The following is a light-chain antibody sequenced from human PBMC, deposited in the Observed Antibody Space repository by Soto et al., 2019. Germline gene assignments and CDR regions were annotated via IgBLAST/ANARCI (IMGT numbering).Light chain of an antibody. V-gene: IGLV2-8*01. Sequence: QSVLTQPLSASGSPGQSVTIACTGTSSDVGGYAYVSWYQQHPGKAPKVIIYEVSKRPSGVPDRFSASKSGNTASLTVSGLQAEDEADYYCCSYAGSNTFVFGTGTKVTVL. J-gene: IGLJ1*01. CDR1: SSDVGGYAY. CDR3: CSYAGSNTFV. CDR2: EVS.